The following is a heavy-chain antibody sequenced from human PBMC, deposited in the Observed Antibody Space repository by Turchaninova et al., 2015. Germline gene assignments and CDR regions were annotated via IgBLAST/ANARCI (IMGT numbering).Heavy chain of an antibody. D-gene: IGHD1-26*01. CDR1: GFTFRSYA. Sequence: EVQLVESGGGLVQPGGSLRLSCAASGFTFRSYAMSWVRQAPGEGLEWVSASSIGGTTYYADSVKGRFTISRDNSKNTLYLEMNSLSVEDTAAYFCAKRVGAGGHFDYWGQGTLVTVSS. V-gene: IGHV3-23*04. CDR2: SSIGGTT. J-gene: IGHJ4*02. CDR3: AKRVGAGGHFDY.